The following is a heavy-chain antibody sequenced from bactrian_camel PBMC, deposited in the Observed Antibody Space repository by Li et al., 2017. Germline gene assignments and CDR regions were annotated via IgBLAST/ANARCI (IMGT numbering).Heavy chain of an antibody. CDR3: AAGLGSVRRWPRPRF. D-gene: IGHD7*01. V-gene: IGHV3S53*01. Sequence: VQLVESGGGPVQAGGSLRLSCTASGDIGSMNYIGWFRQAPGKEREGVTITNTEGSLRVYADSVKGRFTISRDNAKNTVDLQMNSLKPEDTAIYYCAAGLGSVRRWPRPRFWGQGTQVTVS. CDR1: GDIGSMNY. CDR2: TNTEGSLR. J-gene: IGHJ4*01.